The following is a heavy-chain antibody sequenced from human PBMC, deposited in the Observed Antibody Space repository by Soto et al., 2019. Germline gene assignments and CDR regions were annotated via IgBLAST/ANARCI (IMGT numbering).Heavy chain of an antibody. D-gene: IGHD5-18*01. CDR1: GYTFTSYG. CDR2: SSTYNGST. CDR3: ARDPGLTKAMGGAYFDF. V-gene: IGHV1-18*01. J-gene: IGHJ4*01. Sequence: GASVKVSCKASGYTFTSYGISWARQAPGQGLEWMGWSSTYNGSTKYAQRFQGRVMMTTDATTGAAYMELRSLRSDDTAVYYCARDPGLTKAMGGAYFDFWGHGTLVTVSS.